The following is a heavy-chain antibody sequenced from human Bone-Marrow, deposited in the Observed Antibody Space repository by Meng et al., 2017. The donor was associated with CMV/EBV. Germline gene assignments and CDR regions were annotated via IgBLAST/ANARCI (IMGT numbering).Heavy chain of an antibody. D-gene: IGHD5-18*01. Sequence: VQLVESGGGVVQPGRSLRLSCAASGFTFSSYGMHWVRQAQGKGLVWVSRINSDGSSTSYADSVKGRFTISRDNAKNTLYLQMNSLRAEDTAVYYCARGYNYGNIDYWGQGTLVTVSS. CDR1: GFTFSSYG. CDR3: ARGYNYGNIDY. V-gene: IGHV3-74*02. J-gene: IGHJ4*02. CDR2: INSDGSST.